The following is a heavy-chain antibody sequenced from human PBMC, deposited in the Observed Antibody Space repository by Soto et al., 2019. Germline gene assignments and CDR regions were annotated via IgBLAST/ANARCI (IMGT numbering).Heavy chain of an antibody. V-gene: IGHV4-39*01. J-gene: IGHJ6*02. CDR3: ATRYSRLRYYYYGMDV. D-gene: IGHD2-15*01. CDR2: IYYSGST. CDR1: GGSISSSSYY. Sequence: QLQLQESGPGLVKPSETLSLTCTVSGGSISSSSYYWGWIRQPPGKGLEWIGSIYYSGSTYYNPSLKSRVTISVDTSKNQFSLKLSSVTAADTAVYYCATRYSRLRYYYYGMDVWGQGTTVTVSS.